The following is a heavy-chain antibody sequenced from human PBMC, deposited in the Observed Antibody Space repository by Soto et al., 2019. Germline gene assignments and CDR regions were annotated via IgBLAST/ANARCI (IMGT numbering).Heavy chain of an antibody. CDR3: ARVSDDYIWGSYRSDYYYYMDV. CDR1: GGSISSYY. CDR2: IYYSGST. V-gene: IGHV4-59*01. Sequence: SETLSLTCTVSGGSISSYYWSWIRQPPGKGLEWIGYIYYSGSTNYNPSLKSRVTISVDTSKNQFSLKLSSVTAADTAVYYCARVSDDYIWGSYRSDYYYYMDVWGKGTTVTVSS. D-gene: IGHD3-16*02. J-gene: IGHJ6*03.